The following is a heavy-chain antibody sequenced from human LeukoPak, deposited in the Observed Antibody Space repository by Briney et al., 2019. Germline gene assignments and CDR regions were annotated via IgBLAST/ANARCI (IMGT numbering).Heavy chain of an antibody. CDR3: ARDWGLVEY. V-gene: IGHV3-11*04. D-gene: IGHD3/OR15-3a*01. J-gene: IGHJ4*02. CDR2: ISSSGSTI. Sequence: LSLTCTVSGGSVSSNYWGWIRQPPGKGLEWVSYISSSGSTIYYADSVKGRFTISRDNAKNSLYLQMNSLRAEDTAVYYCARDWGLVEYWGQGTLVTVSS. CDR1: GGSVSSNY.